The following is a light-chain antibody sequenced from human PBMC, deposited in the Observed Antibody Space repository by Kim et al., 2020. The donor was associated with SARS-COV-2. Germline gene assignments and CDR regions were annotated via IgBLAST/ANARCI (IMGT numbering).Light chain of an antibody. Sequence: QKVTVPCTGSSSNSGAGSDVHWYQQRPGTAPKLLVSVNRNRPSGVPDRFSASKSGTSASRAVTGLQAEDEADYYCQSYDSSLSDWVFGGGTQLTVL. CDR3: QSYDSSLSDWV. CDR2: VNR. CDR1: SSNSGAGSD. J-gene: IGLJ3*02. V-gene: IGLV1-40*01.